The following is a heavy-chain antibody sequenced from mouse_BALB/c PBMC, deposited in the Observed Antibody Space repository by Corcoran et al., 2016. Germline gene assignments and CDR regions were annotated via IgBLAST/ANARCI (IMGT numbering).Heavy chain of an antibody. Sequence: EVQLQQPGEEIVKPGASVKLSCTASGFNIKDTYMHWVKQRPEQGLEWIGRIDPANGNTKYDPKFQGKATITADTSSNTAYLQLSSLTSEVTAGYYGARYGNFLYYWGQGTSVTVSS. D-gene: IGHD2-10*02. CDR1: GFNIKDTY. V-gene: IGHV14-3*02. J-gene: IGHJ4*01. CDR3: ARYGNFLYY. CDR2: IDPANGNT.